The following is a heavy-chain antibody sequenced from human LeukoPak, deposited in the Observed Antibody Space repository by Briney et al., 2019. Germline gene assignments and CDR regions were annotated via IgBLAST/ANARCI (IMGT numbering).Heavy chain of an antibody. CDR1: GGSFSGYY. D-gene: IGHD3-3*01. V-gene: IGHV4-34*01. CDR2: IKHSGST. J-gene: IGHJ6*02. CDR3: AREGDFWSGYLVYYYYGMDV. Sequence: SETLSLTCAVYGGSFSGYYWSWIRQPPGKGLEWIGEIKHSGSTNYNPSLKSQVTISVDTSKNQFSLKLSSVTAADPAVYYCAREGDFWSGYLVYYYYGMDVWGQGTTVTVSS.